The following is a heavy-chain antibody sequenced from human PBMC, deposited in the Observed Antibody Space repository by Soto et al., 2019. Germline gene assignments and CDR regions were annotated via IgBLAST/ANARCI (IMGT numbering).Heavy chain of an antibody. Sequence: SDTLSLTCTVSGGPISINYWSCIRQPPGKGLEWIGYIYYTGLSNSNPSLNSRVTMSVDTSKNQFSLKLSSVTAADTAVYYCAREGLTHYFDYWGQGTLVTVSS. CDR3: AREGLTHYFDY. CDR2: IYYTGLS. V-gene: IGHV4-59*12. D-gene: IGHD6-19*01. CDR1: GGPISINY. J-gene: IGHJ4*02.